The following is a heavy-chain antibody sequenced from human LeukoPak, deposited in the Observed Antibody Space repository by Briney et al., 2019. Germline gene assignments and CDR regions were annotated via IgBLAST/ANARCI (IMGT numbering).Heavy chain of an antibody. CDR3: ASRIRSGSYYDY. V-gene: IGHV4-39*01. CDR1: GGSISSSSYY. Sequence: SETLSLTCTVSGGSISSSSYYWGWIRQPPGKGLEWIGSIYYSGSTYYNPSLKSRVTISVDTSKNQFSLKLSSVTAADTAVYYCASRIRSGSYYDYWGQGTLVTVSS. J-gene: IGHJ4*02. D-gene: IGHD1-26*01. CDR2: IYYSGST.